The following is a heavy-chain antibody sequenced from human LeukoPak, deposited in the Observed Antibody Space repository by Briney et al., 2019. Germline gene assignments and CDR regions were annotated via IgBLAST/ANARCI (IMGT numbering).Heavy chain of an antibody. V-gene: IGHV4-39*01. CDR1: GGSISSSSYY. J-gene: IGHJ4*02. CDR2: IYYTGST. Sequence: PSATLSLTCTVSGGSISSSSYYWGWIRQPPGKGLEWIGNIYYTGSTYYNPSLKSRVTISVDTSKNQFSLKLSSVTAADTAVYYCATYYDSSGYYSLYYFDYWGQGTLVTVSS. CDR3: ATYYDSSGYYSLYYFDY. D-gene: IGHD3-22*01.